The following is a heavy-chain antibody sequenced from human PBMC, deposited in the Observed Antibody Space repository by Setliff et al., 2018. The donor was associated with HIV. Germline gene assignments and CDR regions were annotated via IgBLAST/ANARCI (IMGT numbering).Heavy chain of an antibody. J-gene: IGHJ4*02. V-gene: IGHV1-2*02. D-gene: IGHD2-21*02. CDR1: GYTFFEYY. CDR3: SRAPIYCGGDCYLFDY. Sequence: ASVKVSCKASGYTFFEYYMFWLRQAPGQGLEWMGWINPYNGATKSAHKFQVRVTVTRETSITTTYMELTRLTSDDTAISYCSRAPIYCGGDCYLFDYWGQGTLVTVSS. CDR2: INPYNGAT.